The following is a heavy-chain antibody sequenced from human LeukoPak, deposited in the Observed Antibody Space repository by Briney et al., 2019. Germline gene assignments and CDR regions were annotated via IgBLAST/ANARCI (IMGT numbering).Heavy chain of an antibody. CDR1: GFTFNDYY. D-gene: IGHD3-10*01. J-gene: IGHJ4*02. CDR3: AREPANGSFDY. V-gene: IGHV3-11*06. CDR2: INIGGTNT. Sequence: GGSLRLSCAASGFTFNDYYMSWIRQAPGKGLEWLSYINIGGTNTHYADSVKGRFTISRDNAKNSLYLQMNSLRAEDTAVYYCAREPANGSFDYWGQGTLVTVSS.